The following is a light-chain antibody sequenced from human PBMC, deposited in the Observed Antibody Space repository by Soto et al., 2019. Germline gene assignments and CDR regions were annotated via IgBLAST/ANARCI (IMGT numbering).Light chain of an antibody. CDR2: NTN. J-gene: IGLJ3*02. V-gene: IGLV8-61*01. Sequence: QTVVTQEPSFSVSPGRTVTLTCALNSGSVSTNYYPSWYQQTPGQVPRTLIYNTNTRSSGVPDRFSGSILGNKAALTITGAQADDESDYYCMLYVGSGIWVFGGGTKLTVL. CDR3: MLYVGSGIWV. CDR1: SGSVSTNYY.